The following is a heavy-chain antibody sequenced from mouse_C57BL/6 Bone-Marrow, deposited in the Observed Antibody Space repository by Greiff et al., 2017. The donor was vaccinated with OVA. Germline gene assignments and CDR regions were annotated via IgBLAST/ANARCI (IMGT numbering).Heavy chain of an antibody. Sequence: VQLKESGGGLVKPGGSLKLSCAASGFTFSSYAMSWVRQTPEKRLEWVATISDGGSYTYYPDNVKGRFTISRDNAKNNLYLQMSHLKSEDTAMYYCARGLWGQGTLVTVSA. J-gene: IGHJ3*01. V-gene: IGHV5-4*01. CDR1: GFTFSSYA. CDR3: ARGL. CDR2: ISDGGSYT.